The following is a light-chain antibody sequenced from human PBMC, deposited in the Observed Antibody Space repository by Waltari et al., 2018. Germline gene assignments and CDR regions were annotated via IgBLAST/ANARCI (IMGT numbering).Light chain of an antibody. CDR1: SSDVGGYNY. V-gene: IGLV2-8*01. CDR2: EVN. J-gene: IGLJ2*01. CDR3: SSYAGSNDVV. Sequence: QSALTQPPSASGSPGQSVTISCTGTSSDVGGYNYVSWYQPHPGKAPKLMIYEVNKRPSGVPARFSGSKSGNTASLTVAGLQAEDEAEYYCSSYAGSNDVVFGGGTKLTVL.